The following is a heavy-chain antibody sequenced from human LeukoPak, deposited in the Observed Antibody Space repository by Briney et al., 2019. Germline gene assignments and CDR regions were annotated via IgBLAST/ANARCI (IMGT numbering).Heavy chain of an antibody. V-gene: IGHV3-21*01. CDR1: GFTFSSYS. CDR3: ARDPYSSGWMTFDY. Sequence: GGSLRLSCAASGFTFSSYSMNWVRQAPGKGLEWVSSISSSSSYIYYADSVKGRFTISRDNAKNSLYLQMNSLRAEDTAVYYCARDPYSSGWMTFDYWGQGTLVTVSS. J-gene: IGHJ4*02. CDR2: ISSSSSYI. D-gene: IGHD6-19*01.